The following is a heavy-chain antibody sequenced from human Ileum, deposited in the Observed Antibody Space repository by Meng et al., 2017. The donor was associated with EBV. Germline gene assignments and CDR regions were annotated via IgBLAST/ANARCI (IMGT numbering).Heavy chain of an antibody. J-gene: IGHJ2*01. V-gene: IGHV1-18*01. CDR2: ISADSGNT. D-gene: IGHD4-11*01. CDR3: ARGVTTVLYWFFDL. CDR1: GYTFTNYG. Sequence: AQLVQYGAEVKKPGASVKVSCKASGYTFTNYGISWVRQAPGQGLEWMGRISADSGNTNYPQKFQGRVTMTTDTSTRTAYMEVRRLRSDDTAAYYCARGVTTVLYWFFDLWGRGTLVTVSS.